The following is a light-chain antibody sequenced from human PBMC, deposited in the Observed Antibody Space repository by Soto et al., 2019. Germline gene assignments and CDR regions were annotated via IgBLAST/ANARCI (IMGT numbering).Light chain of an antibody. CDR2: EGS. Sequence: QSALTQPASVSGSPGQLITISCTGTSSDVGSYNLVSWYQQHPGKAPKLMIYEGSKWPSGVSNRFSGSKSGNTASLTISGLQAEDEADYYCCSYAGSSTYVFGTGTKVTVL. CDR1: SSDVGSYNL. J-gene: IGLJ1*01. V-gene: IGLV2-23*01. CDR3: CSYAGSSTYV.